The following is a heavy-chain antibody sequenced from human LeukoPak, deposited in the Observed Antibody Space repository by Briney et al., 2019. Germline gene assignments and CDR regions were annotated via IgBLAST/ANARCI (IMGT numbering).Heavy chain of an antibody. CDR2: IKQDGSEK. Sequence: GGFLRLSCAASGFTFSSYWMSWVRQAPGKGLEWVANIKQDGSEKYYVDSVKGRFTISRDNAKNSLYLQMNSLRAEDTAVYYCARDSFTYYYDSSGDYWGQGTLVTVSS. CDR3: ARDSFTYYYDSSGDY. V-gene: IGHV3-7*01. CDR1: GFTFSSYW. J-gene: IGHJ4*02. D-gene: IGHD3-22*01.